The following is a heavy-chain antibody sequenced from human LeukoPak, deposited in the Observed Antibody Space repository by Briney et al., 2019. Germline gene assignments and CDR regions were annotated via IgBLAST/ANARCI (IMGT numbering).Heavy chain of an antibody. Sequence: GGSLRLSCAASGFTFSSYWMNWVRQVPGKGLVWVSRINDGGSYTTYADSVEGRFTIFRDNAKNTLYLQMSSLRAEDTAMYFCAREAYGSGQRYSDFWGQGTLVTVSS. D-gene: IGHD6-19*01. CDR2: INDGGSYT. CDR1: GFTFSSYW. J-gene: IGHJ4*02. V-gene: IGHV3-74*03. CDR3: AREAYGSGQRYSDF.